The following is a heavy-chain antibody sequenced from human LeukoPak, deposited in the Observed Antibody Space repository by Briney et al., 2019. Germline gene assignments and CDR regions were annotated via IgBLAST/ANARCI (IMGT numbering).Heavy chain of an antibody. V-gene: IGHV4-39*07. D-gene: IGHD3-22*01. CDR1: GGSISSSSYY. CDR2: IYYSGST. Sequence: SETLSLTCTVSGGSISSSSYYWGWIRQPPGKGLEWIGSIYYSGSTYYNPSLKSRVTISVDTSKNQFSLKLSSVTAADTAVYYCARDRYYDSSGTPFDYWGQGTLVTVSS. CDR3: ARDRYYDSSGTPFDY. J-gene: IGHJ4*02.